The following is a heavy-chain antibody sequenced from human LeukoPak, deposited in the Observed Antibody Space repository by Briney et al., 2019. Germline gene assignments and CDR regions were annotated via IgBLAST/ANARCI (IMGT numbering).Heavy chain of an antibody. CDR2: ISSSGSTI. J-gene: IGHJ4*02. Sequence: GGSLRLSCADSGFTYSSYSMNWVRQAPGKGLEWISYISSSGSTIYYADSVKGRFTISRDNAKNSLYLQMNSLRAEDTAVYYCARDGGGYSYGYPGYFDYWGQGTLVTVSS. CDR1: GFTYSSYS. D-gene: IGHD5-18*01. CDR3: ARDGGGYSYGYPGYFDY. V-gene: IGHV3-48*04.